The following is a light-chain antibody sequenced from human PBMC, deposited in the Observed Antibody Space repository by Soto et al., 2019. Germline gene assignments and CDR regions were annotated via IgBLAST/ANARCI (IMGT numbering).Light chain of an antibody. V-gene: IGLV2-14*01. CDR2: EVS. Sequence: QSVLTQPASVSGSPGQSITISCTGTSSDVGGYNYVSWYQQHPGKAPKLMIYEVSNRPSGVSNRFSGSKSGNPASLTISGLQAEDESDYYCSSYTGCSNRYVVFGGGTKLTVL. CDR1: SSDVGGYNY. CDR3: SSYTGCSNRYVV. J-gene: IGLJ2*01.